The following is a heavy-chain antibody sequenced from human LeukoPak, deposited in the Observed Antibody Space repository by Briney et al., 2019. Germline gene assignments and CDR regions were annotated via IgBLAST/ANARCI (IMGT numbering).Heavy chain of an antibody. J-gene: IGHJ4*02. Sequence: PSETLSLTCSVSGGSISSSSYYWGWIRQPPGKGLEWIGSIYYSESTSYDPSLKSRVTISVDTSKNQFSLKLSSVTAADTAVYYCARHRIIGDGSGYYWDYWGQGTLVTVSS. CDR2: IYYSEST. D-gene: IGHD3-22*01. CDR3: ARHRIIGDGSGYYWDY. V-gene: IGHV4-39*01. CDR1: GGSISSSSYY.